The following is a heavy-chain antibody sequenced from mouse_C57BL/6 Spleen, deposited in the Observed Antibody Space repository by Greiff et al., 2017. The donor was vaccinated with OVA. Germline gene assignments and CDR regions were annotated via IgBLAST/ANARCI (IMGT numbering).Heavy chain of an antibody. CDR2: IWSDGST. D-gene: IGHD1-1*01. CDR3: ARSITTVVDKGMDD. Sequence: QVQLQQSGPGLVAPSQSLSITCTVSGFSLTSYCVHWVRQPPGKGLEWLVVIWSDGSTTYNSALKSRLSISKDNSKCQVFLKMHSLQTDDTAMYYCARSITTVVDKGMDDWGKGTSVTVSS. V-gene: IGHV2-6*03. J-gene: IGHJ4*01. CDR1: GFSLTSYC.